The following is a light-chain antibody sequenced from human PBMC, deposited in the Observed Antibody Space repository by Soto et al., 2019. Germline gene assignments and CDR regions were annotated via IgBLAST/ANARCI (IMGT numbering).Light chain of an antibody. V-gene: IGLV3-21*02. CDR3: QVWDSSGDHPV. J-gene: IGLJ2*01. Sequence: SYELTQPPSVSVAPGQTATITCGGSNIRTKSVHWCRQRPGQAPVLVVYDDRDRPSGIPERFSGSNSGNTATLTISKVEPGDDADYCCQVWDSSGDHPVFGGGTKVTVL. CDR1: NIRTKS. CDR2: DDR.